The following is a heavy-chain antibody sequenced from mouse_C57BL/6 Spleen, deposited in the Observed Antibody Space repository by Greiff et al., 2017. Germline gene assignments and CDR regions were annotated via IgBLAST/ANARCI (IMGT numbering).Heavy chain of an antibody. CDR3: ARGGDDYEFHY. CDR1: GYTFTSYW. J-gene: IGHJ2*01. CDR2: IDPSDSET. V-gene: IGHV1-52*01. D-gene: IGHD2-4*01. Sequence: QVQLQQPGAELVRPGSSVKLSCKASGYTFTSYWMHWVKQRPIQGLEWIGNIDPSDSETHYNQKFKDKATLTVDKSSSTAYMQLSSLTSEVSAVYYCARGGDDYEFHYWGQGTTLTVSS.